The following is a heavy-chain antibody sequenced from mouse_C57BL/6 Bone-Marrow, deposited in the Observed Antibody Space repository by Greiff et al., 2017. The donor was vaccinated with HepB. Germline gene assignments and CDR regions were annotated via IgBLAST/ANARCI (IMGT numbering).Heavy chain of an antibody. CDR3: AVYDGYYYYAMDY. CDR1: GYTFTSYW. CDR2: IDPSDSYT. Sequence: QVQLQQPGAELVMPGASVKLSCKASGYTFTSYWMHWVKQRPGQGLEWIGEIDPSDSYTNYNQKFKGKSTLTVDKSSSTAYMQLSSLTSEDSAVYDCAVYDGYYYYAMDYWGQGTSVTVSS. J-gene: IGHJ4*01. D-gene: IGHD2-3*01. V-gene: IGHV1-69*01.